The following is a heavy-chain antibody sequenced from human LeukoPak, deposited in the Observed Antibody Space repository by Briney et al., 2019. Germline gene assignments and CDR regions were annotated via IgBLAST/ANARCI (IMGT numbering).Heavy chain of an antibody. CDR1: GFDLSGHW. D-gene: IGHD3-10*02. CDR3: ARGQHVSY. Sequence: GGSLRLSCSASGFDLSGHWVNYVRQAPGKGLEWVANIKQDGSEKYYVDSVKGRFTISRDNAKNSLFLQMNSLRTEDTAVYYSARGQHVSYWGQGTLVTVSS. V-gene: IGHV3-7*04. CDR2: IKQDGSEK. J-gene: IGHJ4*02.